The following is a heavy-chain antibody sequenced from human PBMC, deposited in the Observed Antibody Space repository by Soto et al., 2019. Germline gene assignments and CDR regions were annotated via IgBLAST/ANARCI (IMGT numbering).Heavy chain of an antibody. CDR1: GGSLSSYY. D-gene: IGHD3-3*01. CDR2: IYYSGST. CDR3: ARVTSGYRPHFEY. Sequence: SETLSLTCTVSGGSLSSYYWSWIRQPPGKGLECIGYIYYSGSTNYKPSLKSRATISVDSSKNQFSLKLSSVTAADTAVYYCARVTSGYRPHFEYWGQGTLVTVSS. J-gene: IGHJ4*02. V-gene: IGHV4-59*01.